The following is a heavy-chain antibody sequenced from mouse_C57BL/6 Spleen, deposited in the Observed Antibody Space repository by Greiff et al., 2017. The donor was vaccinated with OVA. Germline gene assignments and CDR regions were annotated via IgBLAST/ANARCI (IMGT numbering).Heavy chain of an antibody. CDR1: GFTFSSYG. D-gene: IGHD1-2*01. Sequence: EVKLVESGGDLVKPGGSLKLSCEASGFTFSSYGMSWVRQTPDKRLEWVATISSGGSYTYYPDSVKGRFTISGDNAYNTLYLQMSRLKSEDTAMYYCDGRGRFWGTGTPVTVSS. J-gene: IGHJ1*03. CDR3: DGRGRF. V-gene: IGHV5-6*01. CDR2: ISSGGSYT.